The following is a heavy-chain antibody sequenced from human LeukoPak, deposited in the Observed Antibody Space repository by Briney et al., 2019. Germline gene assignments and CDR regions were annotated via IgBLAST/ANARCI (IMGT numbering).Heavy chain of an antibody. D-gene: IGHD6-19*01. J-gene: IGHJ4*02. CDR1: GGSLSGYY. Sequence: PSETLSLTCAVYGGSLSGYYCTWIRQPPGKGLEWIGEINQSGVANYNPSLKSRLTIPIDMSTNQFSPKLTSVTAADTAVYYCARGPAVASRGLSVWGQGSLITVSS. CDR2: INQSGVA. CDR3: ARGPAVASRGLSV. V-gene: IGHV4-34*01.